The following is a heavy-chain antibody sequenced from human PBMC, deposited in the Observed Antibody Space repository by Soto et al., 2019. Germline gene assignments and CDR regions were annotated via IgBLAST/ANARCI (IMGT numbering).Heavy chain of an antibody. Sequence: PSETLSLTCTVSGGSISSGGYYWSWIRQHPGKGLEWIGYIYYSGSTYYNPSLKSRVTISVDTSKNQFSLRLSSVTAADTAVYYCARVFGFGGMDVWGQGTTVTVSS. D-gene: IGHD3-10*01. CDR2: IYYSGST. CDR1: GGSISSGGYY. V-gene: IGHV4-31*03. J-gene: IGHJ6*02. CDR3: ARVFGFGGMDV.